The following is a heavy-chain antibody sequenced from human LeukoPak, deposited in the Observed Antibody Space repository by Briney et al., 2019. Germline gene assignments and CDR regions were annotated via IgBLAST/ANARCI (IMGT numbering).Heavy chain of an antibody. CDR3: ASPPLTGDAFDI. Sequence: SVTVSCKASGGTFSSYAISWVRQAPGQGLEWMGGIIPIFGTANYAQKFQGRVTITADESTSTAYMELSSLRSEDTAVYYCASPPLTGDAFDIWGQGTTVTVSS. V-gene: IGHV1-69*13. D-gene: IGHD7-27*01. J-gene: IGHJ3*02. CDR1: GGTFSSYA. CDR2: IIPIFGTA.